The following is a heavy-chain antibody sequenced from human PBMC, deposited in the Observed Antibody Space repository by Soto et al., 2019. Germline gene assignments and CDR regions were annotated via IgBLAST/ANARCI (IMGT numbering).Heavy chain of an antibody. Sequence: GGSLRLSCAASGFTFSNAWMNWVRQAPGKGLEWVGRIKSKTDGGTTDYAAPVKGRFTISRDDSKNTLYLQMNSLKTEDTAVYYCTTDLPPVVVVPAAISVYWGQGTLVTVSS. CDR3: TTDLPPVVVVPAAISVY. V-gene: IGHV3-15*07. CDR1: GFTFSNAW. J-gene: IGHJ4*02. CDR2: IKSKTDGGTT. D-gene: IGHD2-2*02.